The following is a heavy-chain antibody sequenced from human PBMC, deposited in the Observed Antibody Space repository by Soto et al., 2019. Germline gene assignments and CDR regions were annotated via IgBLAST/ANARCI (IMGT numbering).Heavy chain of an antibody. V-gene: IGHV3-49*03. CDR1: GFTFGDYA. CDR3: TRDLVTEAATTYYYYGMDV. D-gene: IGHD2-15*01. Sequence: SLRLSCTASGFTFGDYAMSWFRQAPGKGLEWVGFIRSKAYGGTTEYAASVKGRFTISRDDSKSIAYLQMNSLKTEDTAVYYCTRDLVTEAATTYYYYGMDVWSQGTTVTVSS. CDR2: IRSKAYGGTT. J-gene: IGHJ6*02.